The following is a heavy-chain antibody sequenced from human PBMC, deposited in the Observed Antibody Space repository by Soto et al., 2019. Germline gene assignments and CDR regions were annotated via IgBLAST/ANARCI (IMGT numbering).Heavy chain of an antibody. J-gene: IGHJ6*02. CDR1: GYTFTSYY. CDR2: INPSGGST. Sequence: GASVKVSCKASGYTFTSYYMHWVRQAPGQGLEWMGIINPSGGSTSYAQKFQGRVTMTRDTSTSTVYMELSSLRSEDTAVYYCARDPRGYSYGRRNGYYYGMDVWGQGTTVTVSS. V-gene: IGHV1-46*01. D-gene: IGHD5-18*01. CDR3: ARDPRGYSYGRRNGYYYGMDV.